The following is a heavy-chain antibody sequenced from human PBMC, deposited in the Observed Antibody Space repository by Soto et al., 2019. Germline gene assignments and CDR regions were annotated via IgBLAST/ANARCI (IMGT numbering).Heavy chain of an antibody. Sequence: SQTLSLTCVISGDSVSSNSAGWNWIRQSPSRGLEWLGRTYYKSKWNNDYALSVKSRITINPDTSKNQFSLHLYSVTPEDTAVYYCIGMTWFRGMDVCGQGTPVT. V-gene: IGHV6-1*01. D-gene: IGHD2-21*02. CDR2: TYYKSKWNN. CDR3: IGMTWFRGMDV. J-gene: IGHJ6*02. CDR1: GDSVSSNSAG.